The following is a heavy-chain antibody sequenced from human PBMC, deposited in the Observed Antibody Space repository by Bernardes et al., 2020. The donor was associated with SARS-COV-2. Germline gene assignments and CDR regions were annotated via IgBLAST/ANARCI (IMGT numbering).Heavy chain of an antibody. Sequence: ASVKVSFKASVYTFTDYFIHWVRQAPGQRLEWMGWINPNTGGTNYVQKFQGRVTMTRDTSITTAYMELSWLGSDDTAIYCCARTRTTISTTGIPVDYWGQGTLVTVSS. CDR1: VYTFTDYF. CDR2: INPNTGGT. D-gene: IGHD2-21*02. V-gene: IGHV1-2*02. CDR3: ARTRTTISTTGIPVDY. J-gene: IGHJ4*02.